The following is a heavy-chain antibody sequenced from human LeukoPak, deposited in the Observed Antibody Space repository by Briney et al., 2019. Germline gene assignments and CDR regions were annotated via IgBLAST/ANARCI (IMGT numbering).Heavy chain of an antibody. CDR2: ISYDGSKK. V-gene: IGHV3-30-3*01. Sequence: GRSLRLSCAVSGFTFSSYAMHWVRQAPGKGLEWVAVISYDGSKKYYADSMKGRFTISRDNSKNTLYLQMNSLRAEDTAVYYCARDGDSGGYRNWFDPWGQGTLVTVSS. J-gene: IGHJ5*02. D-gene: IGHD2-15*01. CDR1: GFTFSSYA. CDR3: ARDGDSGGYRNWFDP.